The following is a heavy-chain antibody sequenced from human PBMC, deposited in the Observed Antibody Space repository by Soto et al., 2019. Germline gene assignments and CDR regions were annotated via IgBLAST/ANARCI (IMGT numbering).Heavy chain of an antibody. CDR1: GFIFSNAW. Sequence: PGGSLRLSCAASGFIFSNAWMSWVRQAPGKGLEWVARIKSKTNGGTTEYAALVKDRFTISRDDSRNTLFLQMNSLKIEDTAVYYCTTDDPINTNWGPGTLVTVSS. CDR2: IKSKTNGGTT. CDR3: TTDDPINTN. J-gene: IGHJ4*02. V-gene: IGHV3-15*01. D-gene: IGHD1-26*01.